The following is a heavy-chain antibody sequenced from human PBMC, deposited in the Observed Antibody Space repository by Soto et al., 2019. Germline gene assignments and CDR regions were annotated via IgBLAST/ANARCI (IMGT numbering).Heavy chain of an antibody. CDR3: ARSLWFGELH. V-gene: IGHV2-5*02. J-gene: IGHJ4*02. D-gene: IGHD3-10*01. CDR1: GFSLSTTGVG. CDR2: IYWDNDK. Sequence: QITLKESGPTLVKPTQTLTLTCSFSGFSLSTTGVGVGWIRQSPGKALEWLALIYWDNDKRYSPSLKSRVTITKDTSKNQVVLTVTNMDPVDTCTYYCARSLWFGELHWGQGALVTVSS.